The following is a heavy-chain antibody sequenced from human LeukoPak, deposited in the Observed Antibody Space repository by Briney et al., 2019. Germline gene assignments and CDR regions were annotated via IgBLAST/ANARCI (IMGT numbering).Heavy chain of an antibody. V-gene: IGHV3-30*03. D-gene: IGHD2/OR15-2a*01. CDR1: GFTFSSYG. CDR3: ARDWHHSNSRDYAFDI. Sequence: GGSLRLSCAASGFTFSSYGMHWVRQAPGKGLEWVAVISYDGSNKYYADSVKGRFTISRDNSKNTLYLQMNSLRAEDTAVYHCARDWHHSNSRDYAFDIWGQGTMVVVSS. J-gene: IGHJ3*02. CDR2: ISYDGSNK.